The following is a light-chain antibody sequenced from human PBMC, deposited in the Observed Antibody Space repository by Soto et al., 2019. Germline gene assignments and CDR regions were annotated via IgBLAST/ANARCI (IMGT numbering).Light chain of an antibody. CDR1: QSIGNS. CDR2: VAS. V-gene: IGKV1-39*01. CDR3: QQTYSIPRT. Sequence: DIQMTQSPSSLSASVGDRVTITCRASQSIGNSLNWYQQKPGKAPEVVIYVASTLQTGVPHRFTGSGSGTDFTLTISSLQPEDFATYYCQQTYSIPRTFGQGTTVEMK. J-gene: IGKJ1*01.